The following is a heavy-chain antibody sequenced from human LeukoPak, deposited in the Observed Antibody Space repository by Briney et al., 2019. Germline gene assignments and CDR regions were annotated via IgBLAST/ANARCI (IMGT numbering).Heavy chain of an antibody. CDR2: INPNSGGT. CDR3: ARDGEAAAVTNWFDP. J-gene: IGHJ5*02. V-gene: IGHV1-2*02. Sequence: AASVKVSCKASGYTFTSYGISWVRQAPGQGLEWMGWINPNSGGTNYAQKFQGRVTMTRDTSITTAYMELSRLTSDDTAVYFCARDGEAAAVTNWFDPWGQGTLVAVSS. CDR1: GYTFTSYG. D-gene: IGHD6-13*01.